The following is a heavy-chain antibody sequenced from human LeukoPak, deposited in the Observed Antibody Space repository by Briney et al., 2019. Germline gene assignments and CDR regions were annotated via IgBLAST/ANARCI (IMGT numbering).Heavy chain of an antibody. CDR1: GFTFSTYG. CDR3: ARSYVLHFLDP. Sequence: PGGSLRLSCVTSGFTFSTYGTHWVRQAPGRGLEWVAFVAKDGGDKYSADSVKGRFTISRDNSKNALYLEMNSLRADDTAVYYCARSYVLHFLDPWGQGTLVTVSS. V-gene: IGHV3-30*02. CDR2: VAKDGGDK. D-gene: IGHD3-10*02. J-gene: IGHJ5*02.